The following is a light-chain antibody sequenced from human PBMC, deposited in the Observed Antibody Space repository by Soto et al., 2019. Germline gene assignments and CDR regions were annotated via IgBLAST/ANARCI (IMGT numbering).Light chain of an antibody. CDR3: QQYYSYPWT. Sequence: AIRMTQSPSSLSASTGDRVTITCRASQGISSYLAWYQQKPGKAPKLLIYAASTLQSGVPSRFSGSGSGTDFTLTISCLQSEYFATYYCQQYYSYPWTCGQGPKVEIK. V-gene: IGKV1-8*01. J-gene: IGKJ1*01. CDR2: AAS. CDR1: QGISSY.